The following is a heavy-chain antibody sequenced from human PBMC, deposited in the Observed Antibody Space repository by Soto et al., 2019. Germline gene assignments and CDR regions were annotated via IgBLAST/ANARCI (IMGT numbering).Heavy chain of an antibody. CDR3: ANGRATYGLLTHDY. CDR2: LTGSSSNI. CDR1: GFSFRNYA. V-gene: IGHV3-23*01. J-gene: IGHJ4*02. D-gene: IGHD3-10*01. Sequence: GGSLRLSCAASGFSFRNYAMSWVRQAPGKGLEWISTLTGSSSNIYYADSVKGRFAISRDNSRNTLYLQMNSLTADDTAVYYCANGRATYGLLTHDYWGQGTLVTVSS.